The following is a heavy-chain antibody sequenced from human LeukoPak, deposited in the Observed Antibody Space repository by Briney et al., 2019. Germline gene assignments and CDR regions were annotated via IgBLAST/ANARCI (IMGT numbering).Heavy chain of an antibody. J-gene: IGHJ4*02. CDR1: GFIFSSYV. D-gene: IGHD3-10*01. Sequence: GGSLRLSCAASGFIFSSYVMHWVRQAPGKGLEWVAVISSDGSDKYYADSGKGRFTISRDNSKNQLYLQINSLRTEDTAVYYCAKGVRGVIAYYFDFWAREHWSPSPQ. CDR3: AKGVRGVIAYYFDF. CDR2: ISSDGSDK. V-gene: IGHV3-30*18.